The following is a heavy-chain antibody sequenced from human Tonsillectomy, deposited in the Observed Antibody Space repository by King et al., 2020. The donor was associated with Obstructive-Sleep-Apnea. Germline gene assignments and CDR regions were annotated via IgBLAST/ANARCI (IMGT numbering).Heavy chain of an antibody. CDR1: GFTFSSYA. D-gene: IGHD3-10*01. Sequence: EVQLVESGGGLVQPGGSLRLSCAASGFTFSSYAMSWVRQAPGKGLEWVSAISASGGNTYYADSVKGRFTISRDNSKNTLYLQMNSLRAEDTAVYYFAKATMFIMVRGVPDYWGQGTLLTVSS. CDR2: ISASGGNT. J-gene: IGHJ4*02. V-gene: IGHV3-23*04. CDR3: AKATMFIMVRGVPDY.